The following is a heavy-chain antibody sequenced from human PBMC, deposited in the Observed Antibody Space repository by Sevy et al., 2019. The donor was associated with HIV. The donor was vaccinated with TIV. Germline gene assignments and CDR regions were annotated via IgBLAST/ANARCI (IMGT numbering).Heavy chain of an antibody. J-gene: IGHJ6*02. CDR1: GFTFSDYY. Sequence: GGSLRLSCAASGFTFSDYYMSWIRQAPGKGLEWVSYISSSGSTIYYADSVKGRFTISRDNAKNSLYLQMNSLRAEDTAVYYCASEVGYCSSTSCYNYYYYGMDVWGQGTTVTVSS. V-gene: IGHV3-11*01. CDR2: ISSSGSTI. CDR3: ASEVGYCSSTSCYNYYYYGMDV. D-gene: IGHD2-2*02.